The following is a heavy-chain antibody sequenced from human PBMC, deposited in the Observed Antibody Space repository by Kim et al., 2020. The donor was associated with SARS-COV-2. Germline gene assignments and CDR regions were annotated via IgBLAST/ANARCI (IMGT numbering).Heavy chain of an antibody. CDR1: GFTFSSYE. V-gene: IGHV3-48*03. CDR3: ATLTGTYRNFDY. CDR2: ISSSGSTI. D-gene: IGHD1-20*01. J-gene: IGHJ4*02. Sequence: GGSLRLSCAASGFTFSSYEMNWVRQAPGKGLEWVSYISSSGSTIYYADSVKGRFTISRDNAKNSLYLQMNSLRAEDTAVYYCATLTGTYRNFDYWGQGTLVTVSS.